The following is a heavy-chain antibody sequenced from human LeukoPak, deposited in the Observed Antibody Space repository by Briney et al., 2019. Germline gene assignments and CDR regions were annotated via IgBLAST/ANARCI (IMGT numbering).Heavy chain of an antibody. J-gene: IGHJ4*02. Sequence: SQTLSLTCTVSGGSISSGSYYWSWIRQPAGKGLEWIGRIYTSGSTNYNPSLKSRVTIPVDTSKNQFSLKLSSVTAADTAVYYCARDDYGDYVGTFDYWGQGTLVTASS. CDR1: GGSISSGSYY. D-gene: IGHD4-17*01. V-gene: IGHV4-61*02. CDR3: ARDDYGDYVGTFDY. CDR2: IYTSGST.